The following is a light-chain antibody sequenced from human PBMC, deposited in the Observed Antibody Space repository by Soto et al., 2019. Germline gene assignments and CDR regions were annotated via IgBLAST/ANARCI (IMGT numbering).Light chain of an antibody. Sequence: SVLTQPPSVSGAPGQRVTISCTGSSSNIGAGYDVHWYQQLPGTAPKLLIYGNSNRPSGVPDRFSGSKSGTSASLAITGLQAEDEADYYCQSYDSSLRGGVFGGGTKVTVL. CDR1: SSNIGAGYD. CDR3: QSYDSSLRGGV. J-gene: IGLJ2*01. V-gene: IGLV1-40*01. CDR2: GNS.